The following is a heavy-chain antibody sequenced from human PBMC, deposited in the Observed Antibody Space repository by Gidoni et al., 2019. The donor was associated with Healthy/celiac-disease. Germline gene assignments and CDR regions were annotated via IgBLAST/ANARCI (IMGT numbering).Heavy chain of an antibody. CDR2: IYYSGST. V-gene: IGHV4-39*01. J-gene: IGHJ3*02. CDR1: GGSISSSSYY. D-gene: IGHD6-19*01. Sequence: QLQLQESGPGLVKPSETLSLTCTVSGGSISSSSYYWGWIRQPPGKGLEWIGSIYYSGSTYYNPSLKSRVTISVDTSKNQFSLKLSSVTAADTAVYYCALNRGAVANDAFDIWGQGTMVTVSS. CDR3: ALNRGAVANDAFDI.